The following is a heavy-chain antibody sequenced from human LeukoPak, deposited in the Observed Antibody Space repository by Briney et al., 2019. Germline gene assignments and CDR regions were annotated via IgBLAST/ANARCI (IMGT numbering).Heavy chain of an antibody. CDR2: IYNSGST. Sequence: SETLSLTCAVSGYSFNSVYCWAWIRQPPGKELEWIGSIYNSGSTSYNPSLKSRGTLSLDTSKNQFSLRLTSVTAADTAVYYCATNISGLGLYSHHAYDPAGAFDIWGQGTLVTVSS. CDR1: GYSFNSVYC. V-gene: IGHV4-38-2*01. D-gene: IGHD1-14*01. CDR3: ATNISGLGLYSHHAYDPAGAFDI. J-gene: IGHJ3*02.